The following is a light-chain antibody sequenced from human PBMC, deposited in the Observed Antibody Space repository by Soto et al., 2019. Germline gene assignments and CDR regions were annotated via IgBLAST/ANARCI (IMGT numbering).Light chain of an antibody. CDR1: SSDVGGYNN. V-gene: IGLV2-8*01. J-gene: IGLJ2*01. CDR3: SSYAGSNNLV. Sequence: QSALPQPPSASGSPGQSVTISCTGTSSDVGGYNNFSWYQQHPGKAPKVMIYKVSKRPSGVPHRFSGSKSGNTASLTVSGLQAEDEADYYCSSYAGSNNLVFGGGTKLTVL. CDR2: KVS.